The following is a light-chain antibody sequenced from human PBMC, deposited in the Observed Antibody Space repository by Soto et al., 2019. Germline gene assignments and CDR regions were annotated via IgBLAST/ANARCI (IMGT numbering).Light chain of an antibody. CDR1: SSDLGDYDY. CDR2: EVN. Sequence: QSALTQPPSASGSPGQSVTISCTGTSSDLGDYDYVSWYQQHPGKAPKLLIYEVNERPSGVPDRFSGSKSGNTASLTVTGLQAEDEADYYCSSYAGSNNVIFGGGTQLTVL. V-gene: IGLV2-8*01. J-gene: IGLJ2*01. CDR3: SSYAGSNNVI.